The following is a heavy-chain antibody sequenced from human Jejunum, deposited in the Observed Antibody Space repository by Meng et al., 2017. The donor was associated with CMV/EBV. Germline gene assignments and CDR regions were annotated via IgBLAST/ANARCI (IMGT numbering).Heavy chain of an antibody. CDR2: IPRSGGER. V-gene: IGHV3-74*01. CDR1: VFTFRGRC. J-gene: IGHJ1*01. D-gene: IGHD5-12*01. CDR3: ARAPSGLGFSEATS. Sequence: CASFVFTFRGRCMLWFRLVSGRGLVWVSCIPRSGGERRYADSVKGRFTISRGDNTVYLQMDSLRVEDTVIYYCARAPSGLGFSEATSWGQGTLVTVSS.